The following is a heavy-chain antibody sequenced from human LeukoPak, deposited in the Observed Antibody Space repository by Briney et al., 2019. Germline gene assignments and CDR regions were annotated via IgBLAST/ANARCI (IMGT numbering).Heavy chain of an antibody. CDR3: AREGGHGGYLDY. V-gene: IGHV1-69*06. J-gene: IGHJ4*02. D-gene: IGHD3-10*01. CDR1: GGTFSSYA. CDR2: IIPIFGTA. Sequence: SVKVSCKASGGTFSSYAISWVRQAPGQALEWMGGIIPIFGTANYAQKFQGRVTITADKSTSTAYMELSSLRSEDTAVYYCAREGGHGGYLDYWGQGTLVTVSS.